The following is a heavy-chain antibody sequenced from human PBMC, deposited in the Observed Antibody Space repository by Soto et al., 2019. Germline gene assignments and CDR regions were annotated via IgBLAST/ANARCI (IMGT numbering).Heavy chain of an antibody. V-gene: IGHV4-34*01. D-gene: IGHD5-18*01. CDR3: ASRPFVDTAMVTPDY. Sequence: PSETLSLTCAVYGGSFSGYYWSWIRQPPGKGLEWIGEINHSGSTNYNPSLKSRVTISVDTSKNQFSLKLSSVTAADTAVYYCASRPFVDTAMVTPDYWGQGTLVTVSS. CDR2: INHSGST. CDR1: GGSFSGYY. J-gene: IGHJ4*02.